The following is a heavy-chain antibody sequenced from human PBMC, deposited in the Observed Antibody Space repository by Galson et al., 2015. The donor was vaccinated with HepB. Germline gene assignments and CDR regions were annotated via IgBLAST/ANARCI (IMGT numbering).Heavy chain of an antibody. D-gene: IGHD2-2*01. V-gene: IGHV3-23*01. J-gene: IGHJ4*02. CDR3: AKGSGVVLEYQPWLDY. CDR2: ISGSGGST. Sequence: SLRLSCAASGFTFSSYAMNWVRQAPGKGLEWVSAISGSGGSTYYADSVKGRFTISRDNSKNTLYLQMNSLRAEDTAVYYCAKGSGVVLEYQPWLDYWGQGTLVTVSS. CDR1: GFTFSSYA.